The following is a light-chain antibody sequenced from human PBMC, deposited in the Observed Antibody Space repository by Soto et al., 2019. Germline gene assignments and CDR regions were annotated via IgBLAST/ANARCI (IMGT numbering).Light chain of an antibody. J-gene: IGKJ2*01. Sequence: EIVLTQSPGTLSLSPGDGATLSRRASQTVGSSFLGWYQQKPGQAPRLIMYGASNRATGIPDRFTGRGSGTDFTLTISRLDPEDFAVYYCHHYGGSQYTFGQGTKLEI. CDR2: GAS. V-gene: IGKV3-20*01. CDR1: QTVGSSF. CDR3: HHYGGSQYT.